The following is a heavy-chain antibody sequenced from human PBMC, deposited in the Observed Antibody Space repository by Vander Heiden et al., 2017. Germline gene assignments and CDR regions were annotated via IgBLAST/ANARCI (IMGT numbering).Heavy chain of an antibody. CDR1: GFTFSDYD. Sequence: EVQLVESGGGLVQPGGSLRLSCAASGFTFSDYDMHWVRQATGKGLECVSSIGTAGDTYYPGSVKGRFTISRENAKNSLYLQMNSLRDGDTAVYYCARGSGFSLWGQGTLVTVSS. V-gene: IGHV3-13*01. CDR2: IGTAGDT. CDR3: ARGSGFSL. D-gene: IGHD1-26*01. J-gene: IGHJ4*02.